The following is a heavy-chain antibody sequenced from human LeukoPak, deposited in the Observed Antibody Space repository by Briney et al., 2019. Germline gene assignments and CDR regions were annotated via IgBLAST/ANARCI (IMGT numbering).Heavy chain of an antibody. J-gene: IGHJ4*02. D-gene: IGHD6-13*01. CDR1: GFTFSSYG. CDR3: AKDLASSWSSSHFDY. Sequence: PGGSLRLSCAASGFTFSSYGMSWVRQAPGKGLEWVSAISGSGGSTYYADSVKGRFTISRDNSKNTLYLQMNSLRAEDTAVYYCAKDLASSWSSSHFDYWGQGTLVTVSS. V-gene: IGHV3-23*01. CDR2: ISGSGGST.